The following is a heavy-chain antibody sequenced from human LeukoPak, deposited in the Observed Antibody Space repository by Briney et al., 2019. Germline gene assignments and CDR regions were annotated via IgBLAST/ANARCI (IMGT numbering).Heavy chain of an antibody. V-gene: IGHV3-48*04. Sequence: PGGSLRLSCAASGFTFSSYSMNWVRQAPGKGLEWVSYISGSSATIYYVDSVKGRFTISRDNAKNSLFLQMNSLRAEDTAVYYCARCSSGWYFEYFDYWGQGTLVTVSS. D-gene: IGHD6-19*01. J-gene: IGHJ4*02. CDR1: GFTFSSYS. CDR2: ISGSSATI. CDR3: ARCSSGWYFEYFDY.